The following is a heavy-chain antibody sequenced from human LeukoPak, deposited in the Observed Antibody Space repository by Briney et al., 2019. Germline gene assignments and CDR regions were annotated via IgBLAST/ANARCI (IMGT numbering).Heavy chain of an antibody. V-gene: IGHV4-30-4*01. CDR1: AGSISNGDYY. J-gene: IGHJ2*01. D-gene: IGHD5-24*01. CDR3: ARGDGYNAWFFDL. CDR2: IYYSGRT. Sequence: PSQTLSLTCTVSAGSISNGDYYWSWIRQPPGKGLEWIGYIYYSGRTYYNPSHKSRVTISADTSKNQFSLKLTSVTAADTAVYYCARGDGYNAWFFDLWGRGTLVTVSS.